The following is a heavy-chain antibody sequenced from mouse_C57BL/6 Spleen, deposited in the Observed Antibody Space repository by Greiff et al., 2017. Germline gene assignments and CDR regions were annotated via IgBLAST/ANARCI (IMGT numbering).Heavy chain of an antibody. Sequence: EVKLVESGAELVRPGASVKLSCTASGFNIKDDYMHWVKQRPEQGLEWIGWIDPENGDTEYASKFQGKATITADTSSNTAYLQLSSLTSEDTAVYYCTTLYDYSYAMDYWGQGTSVTVSS. CDR3: TTLYDYSYAMDY. CDR1: GFNIKDDY. V-gene: IGHV14-4*01. J-gene: IGHJ4*01. D-gene: IGHD2-4*01. CDR2: IDPENGDT.